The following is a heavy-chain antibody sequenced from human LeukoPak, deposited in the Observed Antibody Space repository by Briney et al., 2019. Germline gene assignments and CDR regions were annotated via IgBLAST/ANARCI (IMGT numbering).Heavy chain of an antibody. D-gene: IGHD6-19*01. CDR1: GFTFSSYA. Sequence: PGGSLRLSSAASGFTFSSYAMHWVRQAPGKGLEWVAVISYDGSNKYYADSVKGRFTISRDNSKNTLYLQMNSLRAEDTAVYYCARDRDSSGALVSWGQGTLVIVSS. J-gene: IGHJ5*02. CDR2: ISYDGSNK. CDR3: ARDRDSSGALVS. V-gene: IGHV3-30*04.